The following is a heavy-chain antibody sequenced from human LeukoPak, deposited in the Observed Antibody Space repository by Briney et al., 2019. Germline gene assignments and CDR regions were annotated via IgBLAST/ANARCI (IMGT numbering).Heavy chain of an antibody. V-gene: IGHV1-69*04. Sequence: GSSVKVSCKASGGTFSRYAISWVRQAPGQGLEWMGRIIPILGITNYAQKFQGRVTITADKSTSTAYMELSSLRSEDTAVYYCAKAPGIGVAGLIDYWGQGTLVTVSS. J-gene: IGHJ4*02. CDR1: GGTFSRYA. CDR2: IIPILGIT. D-gene: IGHD6-19*01. CDR3: AKAPGIGVAGLIDY.